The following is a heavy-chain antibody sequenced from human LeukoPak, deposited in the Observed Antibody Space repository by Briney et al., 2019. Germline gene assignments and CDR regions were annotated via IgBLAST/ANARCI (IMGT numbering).Heavy chain of an antibody. CDR3: ARAGEGTIFGVVPHPSYYYGMDV. CDR2: ISAYNGNT. V-gene: IGHV1-18*01. J-gene: IGHJ6*02. Sequence: ASVKVSCKASGYTFTSYGISWVRQAPGQGLEWMGWISAYNGNTNYAQKLQGRVTMTTDTSTSTAYMELRSLRSDDTAVYYCARAGEGTIFGVVPHPSYYYGMDVWGQGTTVTVSS. CDR1: GYTFTSYG. D-gene: IGHD3-3*01.